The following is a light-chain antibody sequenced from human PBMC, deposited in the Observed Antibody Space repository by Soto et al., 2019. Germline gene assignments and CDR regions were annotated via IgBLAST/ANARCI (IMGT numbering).Light chain of an antibody. CDR2: GAS. J-gene: IGKJ1*01. CDR1: QRVSSY. V-gene: IGKV3-20*01. CDR3: QQYGSSSRT. Sequence: EIVLTQSPGTLSLSPGERATLSCRASQRVSSYLAWYQQKPGQAPRLLIYGASSRAAGIPDRFSGSGSGTDFTLTINRLEPEDFAVYYCQQYGSSSRTFVQGTRVEIK.